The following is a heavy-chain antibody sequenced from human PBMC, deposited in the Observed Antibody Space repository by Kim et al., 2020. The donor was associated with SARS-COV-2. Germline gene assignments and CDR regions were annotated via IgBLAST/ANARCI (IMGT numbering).Heavy chain of an antibody. D-gene: IGHD2-2*01. CDR1: DYSFSSYW. Sequence: GESLKISYETSDYSFSSYWIGWVRQLPGQGLEWMGMIYPADSDARYSPSFHGHVTISADTSNYTAYLQWNALKASDTAIYYCARRGRPATIGHYFHIWGQGTLVTVSS. J-gene: IGHJ4*02. V-gene: IGHV5-51*01. CDR2: IYPADSDA. CDR3: ARRGRPATIGHYFHI.